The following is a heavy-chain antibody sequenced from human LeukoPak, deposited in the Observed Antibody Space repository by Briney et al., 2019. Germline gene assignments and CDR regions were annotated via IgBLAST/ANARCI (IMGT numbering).Heavy chain of an antibody. D-gene: IGHD3-10*01. CDR1: GFTFDDYD. V-gene: IGHV3-7*01. J-gene: IGHJ4*02. CDR2: IKQDGSEK. CDR3: ARESLWFGELSRGAIDY. Sequence: GGSLRLSCAASGFTFDDYDMTWVRQAPGKGLEWVANIKQDGSEKYYVDSVKGRFTISRDNAKNSLYLQMNSLRAEDTAVYYCARESLWFGELSRGAIDYWGQGTLVTVSS.